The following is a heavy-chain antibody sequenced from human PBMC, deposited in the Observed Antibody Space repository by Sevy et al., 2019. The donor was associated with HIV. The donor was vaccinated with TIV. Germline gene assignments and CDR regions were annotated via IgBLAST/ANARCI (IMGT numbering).Heavy chain of an antibody. CDR3: ARENWNYRNFYYYGMDV. J-gene: IGHJ6*02. CDR2: IYYSGST. CDR1: GGSISSYY. Sequence: SETLSLTCTVSGGSISSYYWSWIRQPPGKGLEWIGYIYYSGSTNYNPSLKSRVTISVDTSKSQFSLKLSSVTAADTAVYYCARENWNYRNFYYYGMDVWGQGTTVTVSS. V-gene: IGHV4-59*01. D-gene: IGHD1-7*01.